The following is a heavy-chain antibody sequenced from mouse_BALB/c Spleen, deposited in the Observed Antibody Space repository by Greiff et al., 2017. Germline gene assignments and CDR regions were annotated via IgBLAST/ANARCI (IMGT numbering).Heavy chain of an antibody. Sequence: QVQLKESAAELARPGASVKMSCKASGYTFTSYTMHWVKQRPGQGLEWIGYINPSSGYTEYNQKFKDKTTLTADKSSSTAYMQLSSLTSEDSAVYYCARFPIYYYGSSYLCFDYWGQGTTLTVSS. J-gene: IGHJ2*01. CDR3: ARFPIYYYGSSYLCFDY. D-gene: IGHD1-1*01. CDR2: INPSSGYT. V-gene: IGHV1-4*02. CDR1: GYTFTSYT.